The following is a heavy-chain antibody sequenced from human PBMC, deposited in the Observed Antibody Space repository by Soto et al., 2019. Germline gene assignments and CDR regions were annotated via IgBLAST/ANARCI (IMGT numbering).Heavy chain of an antibody. V-gene: IGHV4-61*01. CDR2: IYYSGSI. CDR1: GASVGSTSDY. D-gene: IGHD3-22*01. J-gene: IGHJ4*02. Sequence: PSETLSLTCCVSGASVGSTSDYWTWLRQPPGKGLEWIGYIYYSGSITYNPSLKSRLSMSVDTSKNEFSLGLSSVTAADTAVYFCARERRDSSGYESYWGQGTLVTVS. CDR3: ARERRDSSGYESY.